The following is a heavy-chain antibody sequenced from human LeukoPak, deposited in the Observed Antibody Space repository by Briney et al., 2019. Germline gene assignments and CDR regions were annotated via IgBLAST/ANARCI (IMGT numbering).Heavy chain of an antibody. V-gene: IGHV1-69*13. CDR1: GGTFSSYA. J-gene: IGHJ4*02. CDR2: IIPIFGTA. D-gene: IGHD2-15*01. CDR3: ARGYDCSGGSCYSFDY. Sequence: SVKVSCKASGGTFSSYAISWVRQAPGQGLEWMGAIIPIFGTANYAQKFQGRVTITADESTSTAYMELSSLRSEDTAVYYCARGYDCSGGSCYSFDYWGQGTLVTVSS.